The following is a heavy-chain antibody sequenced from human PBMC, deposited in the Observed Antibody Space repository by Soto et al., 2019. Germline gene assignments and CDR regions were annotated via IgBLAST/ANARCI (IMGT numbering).Heavy chain of an antibody. CDR1: GVTVTDYW. J-gene: IGHJ4*02. Sequence: GALRRSCAASGVTVTDYWTHWVRQAPGKGLVWVSRINSDGSRTSYADSVTGRFTISRDNAKNTLYLQMNSLRVEDTALYYCARETYRGFYFDYWAQGTLLTV. D-gene: IGHD4-4*01. CDR3: ARETYRGFYFDY. V-gene: IGHV3-74*01. CDR2: INSDGSRT.